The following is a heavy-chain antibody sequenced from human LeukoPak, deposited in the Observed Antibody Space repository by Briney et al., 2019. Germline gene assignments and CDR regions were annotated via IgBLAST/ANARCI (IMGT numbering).Heavy chain of an antibody. CDR3: ARHAAVDVTAPSFDS. CDR1: GFIFSSYR. V-gene: IGHV3-48*03. Sequence: GGSLRLSCAAPGFIFSSYRMNWVRQAPGKGLEWVSYISSSGATMYYADSVKGRFTISRDNAKNSLYLQMNSLRAEDTAVYYCARHAAVDVTAPSFDSWGQGALVTVSS. CDR2: ISSSGATM. D-gene: IGHD2-21*02. J-gene: IGHJ4*02.